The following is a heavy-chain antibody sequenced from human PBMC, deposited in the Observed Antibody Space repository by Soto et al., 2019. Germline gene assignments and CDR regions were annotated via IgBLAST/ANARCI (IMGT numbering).Heavy chain of an antibody. D-gene: IGHD3-10*01. Sequence: ASVKVSCKASGYTFTGYGISWVRQAPGQGLEWMGWISAYNGNTNYAQKLQGRVTMTTDTSTSTAYMELRSLRSDDTAVYYCAGSYGSGSLYYYYYYGMDVWGQGTTVTVSS. V-gene: IGHV1-18*04. CDR3: AGSYGSGSLYYYYYYGMDV. CDR1: GYTFTGYG. J-gene: IGHJ6*02. CDR2: ISAYNGNT.